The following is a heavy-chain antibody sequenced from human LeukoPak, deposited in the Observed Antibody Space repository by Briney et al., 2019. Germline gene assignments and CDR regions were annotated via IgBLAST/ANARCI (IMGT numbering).Heavy chain of an antibody. V-gene: IGHV3-74*01. CDR2: IHLDGSVT. CDR1: GFTVSSNY. D-gene: IGHD5-12*01. CDR3: VRGGSPSEY. Sequence: GGSLRLSCAASGFTVSSNYMSWVRQVPGRGLVWVSRIHLDGSVTNYADSVKGRFTISRDNAKNTLYLQMDSLRADDTAVYYCVRGGSPSEYWGQGTLVTVSS. J-gene: IGHJ4*02.